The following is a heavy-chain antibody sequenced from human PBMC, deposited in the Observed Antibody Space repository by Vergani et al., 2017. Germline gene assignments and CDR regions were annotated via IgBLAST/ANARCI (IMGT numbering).Heavy chain of an antibody. J-gene: IGHJ4*02. Sequence: QVQLQESGPGLVKPSETLSLTCTVSGGSVSSGSYYWSWIRQPPGKGLEWIGYIYYSGSTNYNPSLKSRVTISVDTSKNQFSLKLSSVTAADTAVYYCASRVHYDFGSGYYDSYVDYWGQGTLVTVSS. D-gene: IGHD3-3*01. CDR3: ASRVHYDFGSGYYDSYVDY. V-gene: IGHV4-61*01. CDR2: IYYSGST. CDR1: GGSVSSGSYY.